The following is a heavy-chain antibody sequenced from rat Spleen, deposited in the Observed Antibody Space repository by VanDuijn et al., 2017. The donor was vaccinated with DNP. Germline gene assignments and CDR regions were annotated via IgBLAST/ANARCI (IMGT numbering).Heavy chain of an antibody. CDR1: GFSFSDYN. CDR2: ITYDGGTT. D-gene: IGHD1-10*01. J-gene: IGHJ2*01. Sequence: EVQLVESGGDLVQPGRSLILSCTASGFSFSDYNMAWVRQAPTKGLEWVAHITYDGGTTYYGDSVKGRFTISRDNVKNILYLQMNGLRSEDMAAYYCARHRTYNNYFDYWGQGVMVTVSS. V-gene: IGHV5-22*01. CDR3: ARHRTYNNYFDY.